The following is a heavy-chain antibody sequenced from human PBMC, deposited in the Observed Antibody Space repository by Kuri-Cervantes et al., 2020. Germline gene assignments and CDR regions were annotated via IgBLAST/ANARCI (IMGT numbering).Heavy chain of an antibody. V-gene: IGHV3-30-3*01. CDR3: ARSRYCSSTNCYAGRGYYFDY. Sequence: LSLTCAASGFTFSSYAMHWVRQAPGKGLEWVAVISYDGSNKYYADSVKGRFTISRDNSKNMLYLQMNSLRAEDTAVYYCARSRYCSSTNCYAGRGYYFDYGGQGTLVTVSS. D-gene: IGHD2-2*01. CDR2: ISYDGSNK. CDR1: GFTFSSYA. J-gene: IGHJ4*02.